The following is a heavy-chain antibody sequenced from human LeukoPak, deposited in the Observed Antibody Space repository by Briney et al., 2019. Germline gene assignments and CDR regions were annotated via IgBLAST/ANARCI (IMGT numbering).Heavy chain of an antibody. CDR3: AREVDYYGGDY. CDR2: IIPILGIA. V-gene: IGHV1-69*04. D-gene: IGHD3-22*01. J-gene: IGHJ4*02. Sequence: SVKVSCKASGGTFSSYAISWVRQAPGQGLEWMGRIIPILGIANYAQKFQGRVTITADKSTSTAYMELSSLRSEDTAVYYCAREVDYYGGDYWGQGTLVTVSS. CDR1: GGTFSSYA.